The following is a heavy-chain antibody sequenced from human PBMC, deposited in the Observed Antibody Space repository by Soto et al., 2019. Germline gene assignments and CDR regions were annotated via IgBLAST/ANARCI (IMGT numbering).Heavy chain of an antibody. Sequence: QVELVQSGVEVKKPGASVKVSCKASGYTFTNHGLSWVRQAPGQGLEWMGWISASNGDTNYAQKFLGRVTVTTDTSTSIGYMEVRSLKSEYPAVYYCARMVRGSKIDHYYYMDVWGKGTTVIVSS. D-gene: IGHD3-10*01. CDR3: ARMVRGSKIDHYYYMDV. V-gene: IGHV1-18*04. CDR1: GYTFTNHG. J-gene: IGHJ6*03. CDR2: ISASNGDT.